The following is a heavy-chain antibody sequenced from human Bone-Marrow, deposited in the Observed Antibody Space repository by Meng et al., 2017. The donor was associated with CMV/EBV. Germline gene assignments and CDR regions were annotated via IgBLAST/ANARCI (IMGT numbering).Heavy chain of an antibody. CDR3: ARNTLLGFDP. CDR2: ISGSGGST. Sequence: GESLKISCAASGFTFSSYAMSWVRQAPGKGLEWVSAISGSGGSTYYADSVKGRFTISRDNSKNTLYLQMNSLRAEDTAVYYCARNTLLGFDPWGQGPRVTGAS. CDR1: GFTFSSYA. V-gene: IGHV3-23*01. J-gene: IGHJ5*02.